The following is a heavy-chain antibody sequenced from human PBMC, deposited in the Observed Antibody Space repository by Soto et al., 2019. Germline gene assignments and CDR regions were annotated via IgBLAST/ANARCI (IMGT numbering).Heavy chain of an antibody. CDR1: GFSISTHA. V-gene: IGHV3-23*01. CDR2: FSGRSGDT. J-gene: IGHJ4*02. Sequence: LXLSCVTSGFSISTHALTWVRQAPGKGLEWVSSFSGRSGDTYYAASVKGRFTISGDSSKNTVILQMNNLRADDTALYYCARDSSAWPNYFDYWGQGIQVTVSS. CDR3: ARDSSAWPNYFDY. D-gene: IGHD6-19*01.